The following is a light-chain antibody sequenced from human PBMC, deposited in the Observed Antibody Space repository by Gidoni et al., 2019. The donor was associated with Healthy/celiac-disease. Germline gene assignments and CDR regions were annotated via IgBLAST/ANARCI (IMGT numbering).Light chain of an antibody. CDR2: LGF. V-gene: IGKV2-28*01. Sequence: DIVMTQSPLSLPVTPGEPASISCRSSQSLLQSNGYNYLDCYLQKPGQSPQLLSYLGFNRASGVLDMFSCSGSGTDFTLKISRVEAEEVGVDYCMQALQTPITFGQGTRLEIK. CDR1: QSLLQSNGYNY. J-gene: IGKJ5*01. CDR3: MQALQTPIT.